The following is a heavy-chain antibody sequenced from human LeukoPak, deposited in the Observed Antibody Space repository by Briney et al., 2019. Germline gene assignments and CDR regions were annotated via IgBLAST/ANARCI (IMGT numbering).Heavy chain of an antibody. J-gene: IGHJ4*02. D-gene: IGHD3-22*01. CDR3: ARHNYDSSGFDY. V-gene: IGHV3-33*08. Sequence: GSLRLSCAASGFTFSSYAMHWVRQAPGKGLEWVAVIWYDGSNKYYADSVKGRFTISRDNSKNTLYLQMNSLRAEDTAVYYCARHNYDSSGFDYWGQGTLVTVSS. CDR2: IWYDGSNK. CDR1: GFTFSSYA.